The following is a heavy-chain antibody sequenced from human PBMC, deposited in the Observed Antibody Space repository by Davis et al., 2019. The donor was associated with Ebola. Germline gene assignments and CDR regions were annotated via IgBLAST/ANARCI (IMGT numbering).Heavy chain of an antibody. CDR3: ARPAGFQAFEY. J-gene: IGHJ4*02. D-gene: IGHD6-19*01. V-gene: IGHV1-3*01. CDR2: INAGNGNT. Sequence: ASVKVSCKASGYTFISYAVHWVRQAPGQSLEWMGWINAGNGNTKYSQKFQDRVTMTTDTSTTTAYMELRSLRSDDTAVYYCARPAGFQAFEYWGQGTLVTVSS. CDR1: GYTFISYA.